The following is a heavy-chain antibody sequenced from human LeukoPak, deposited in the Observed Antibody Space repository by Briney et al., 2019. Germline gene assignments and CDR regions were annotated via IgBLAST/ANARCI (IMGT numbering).Heavy chain of an antibody. V-gene: IGHV4-38-2*02. CDR1: GYSISSGYC. Sequence: PSETLSLTCTVSGYSISSGYCWGWIRQPAGKGLEWIGRIDISGSSEYNPSLKSRLTMSVDTSKNQFSLKLSSVTAADTAVYYCARDYDILTGYYDAFDIWGQGTMVTVSS. CDR3: ARDYDILTGYYDAFDI. D-gene: IGHD3-9*01. CDR2: IDISGSS. J-gene: IGHJ3*02.